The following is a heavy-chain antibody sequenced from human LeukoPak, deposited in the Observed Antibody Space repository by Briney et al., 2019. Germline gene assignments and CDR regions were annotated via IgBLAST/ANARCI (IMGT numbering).Heavy chain of an antibody. V-gene: IGHV4-39*01. D-gene: IGHD2-2*01. J-gene: IGHJ5*02. CDR1: GASISSSGYY. CDR3: ARHPYQLLWLSWFDP. CDR2: IYYSGST. Sequence: PSETLSLTCTFSGASISSSGYYWGWVRQPPGKGLEWIGSIYYSGSTYYHPSLKSRVTISVDTSKNQFSLKLSSVTAADTAVYYCARHPYQLLWLSWFDPWGQGTLVTVSS.